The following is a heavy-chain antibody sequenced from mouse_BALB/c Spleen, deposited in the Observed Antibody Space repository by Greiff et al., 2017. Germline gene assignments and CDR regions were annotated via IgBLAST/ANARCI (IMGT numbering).Heavy chain of an antibody. J-gene: IGHJ1*01. CDR3: ARRPYYGSSYGHWYFDV. D-gene: IGHD1-1*01. V-gene: IGHV3-2*02. Sequence: DVQLVESGPGLVKPSQSLSLTCTVTGYSITSDYAWNWIRQFPGNKLEWMGYISYSGSTSYNPSLKSRISITRDTSKNQFFLQLNSVTTEDTATYYCARRPYYGSSYGHWYFDVWGAGTTVTVSS. CDR2: ISYSGST. CDR1: GYSITSDYA.